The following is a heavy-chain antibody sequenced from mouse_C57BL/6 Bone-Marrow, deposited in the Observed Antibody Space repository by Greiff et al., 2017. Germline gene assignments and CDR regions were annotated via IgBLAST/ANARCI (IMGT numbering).Heavy chain of an antibody. J-gene: IGHJ3*01. Sequence: QVQLKESGAELVKPGASVKLSCKASGYTFTSYWMQWVKQRPGQGLEWIGEIDPSDSYTNYNQKFKGKATLTVDTSSSTAYMQLSSLTSEDSAVYYCARWGYPWFAYWGQGTLVTVSA. CDR1: GYTFTSYW. CDR3: ARWGYPWFAY. V-gene: IGHV1-50*01. CDR2: IDPSDSYT.